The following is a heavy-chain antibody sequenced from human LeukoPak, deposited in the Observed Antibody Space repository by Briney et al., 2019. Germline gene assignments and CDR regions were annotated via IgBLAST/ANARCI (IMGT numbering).Heavy chain of an antibody. CDR2: ISGSGAST. CDR1: GFTFSTNA. V-gene: IGHV3-23*01. CDR3: AKSRSSNYYDSSGYYFDY. J-gene: IGHJ4*02. Sequence: GGSLRLSCLTSGFTFSTNAMSWVRQAPGKGLEWISGISGSGASTYYADSVTGRFTISRDNSRNTLHLQMNSLRGDDTAVYYCAKSRSSNYYDSSGYYFDYWGQGTLVTVSS. D-gene: IGHD3-22*01.